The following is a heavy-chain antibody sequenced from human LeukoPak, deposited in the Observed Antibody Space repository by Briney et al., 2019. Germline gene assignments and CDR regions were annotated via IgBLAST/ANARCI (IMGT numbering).Heavy chain of an antibody. D-gene: IGHD2-15*01. J-gene: IGHJ4*02. CDR2: ISNNGGYT. CDR3: AKQLGYCSDGSCYFPY. CDR1: GFTFSSSA. V-gene: IGHV3-23*01. Sequence: GGSLRLSCAASGFTFSSSAMSWVSQAPGKGLEWVSAISNNGGYTYYADSVQGRFTISRDNSKSTLCLQMNSLRAEDTAVYYCAKQLGYCSDGSCYFPYWGQGTLVTVSS.